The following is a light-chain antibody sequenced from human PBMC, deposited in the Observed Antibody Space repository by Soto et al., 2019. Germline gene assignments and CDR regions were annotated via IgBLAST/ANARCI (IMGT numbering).Light chain of an antibody. CDR1: QDISNY. CDR2: DAS. V-gene: IGKV1-33*01. J-gene: IGKJ4*01. CDR3: QQYDNLALT. Sequence: DIQMTQSPSSLSASVGDRVTITCQASQDISNYLNWYQQNSGKAPKLLIYDASNLETGVPSRFSGSGSGTDFTFTISSLQPEDIATYYCQQYDNLALTFGGGTKVEIK.